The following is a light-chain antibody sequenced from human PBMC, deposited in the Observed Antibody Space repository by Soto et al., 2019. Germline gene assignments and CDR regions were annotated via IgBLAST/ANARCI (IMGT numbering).Light chain of an antibody. CDR3: QHYGETPIT. J-gene: IGKJ5*01. Sequence: EIVLTQSPGTLSLSPGGRATLSCRASQSVSRRLAWYQHRPGQSPRLPISGASMRASGVPVRFSGSGSGTDFTLTISRLEPEDFAVYYCQHYGETPITFGLGTRLEIK. CDR1: QSVSRR. CDR2: GAS. V-gene: IGKV3-20*01.